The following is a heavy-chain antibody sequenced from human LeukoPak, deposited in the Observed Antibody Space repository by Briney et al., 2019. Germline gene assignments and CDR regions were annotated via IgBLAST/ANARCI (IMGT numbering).Heavy chain of an antibody. CDR1: GSSVRSNF. V-gene: IGHV3-53*01. J-gene: IGHJ4*02. CDR2: ILGETTT. CDR3: VRDKGLRPTERFDS. Sequence: GGSLRLSCAVSGSSVRSNFMTWVRQAPGKGLEWVSLILGETTTTYADSVEGRFTISRDNSKNTLYLQMNRLRAEDTAVYYCVRDKGLRPTERFDSWGQGTLVTVSS. D-gene: IGHD3/OR15-3a*01.